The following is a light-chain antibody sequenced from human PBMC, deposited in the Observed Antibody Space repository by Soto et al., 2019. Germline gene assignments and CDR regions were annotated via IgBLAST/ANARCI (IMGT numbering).Light chain of an antibody. Sequence: QSALTQPVSVSGSPGQSITISCTGTSSDVGAYNYVSWYRQHPGEAPKLMIYEVTNRPSGVSNRFSGSKSGSTASLTISGLQAEDEADYYCSSYTSSSTLVFGGGTKLTVL. V-gene: IGLV2-14*01. CDR2: EVT. CDR3: SSYTSSSTLV. J-gene: IGLJ3*02. CDR1: SSDVGAYNY.